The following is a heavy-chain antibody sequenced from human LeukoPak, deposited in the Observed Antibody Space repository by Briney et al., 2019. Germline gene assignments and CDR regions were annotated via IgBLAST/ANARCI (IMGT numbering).Heavy chain of an antibody. CDR1: GFTFDDYG. CDR3: ARANIVVVPAANYYYYYYGMDV. Sequence: TGGSLRLSCTASGFTFDDYGMHWVRQAPGKALEWVSLISGYSGSTYYADSVKGRFNISRDNAKNSLYLQMNSLRAEDTAVYYCARANIVVVPAANYYYYYYGMDVWGQGTTVTVSS. D-gene: IGHD2-2*01. J-gene: IGHJ6*02. CDR2: ISGYSGST. V-gene: IGHV3-43*02.